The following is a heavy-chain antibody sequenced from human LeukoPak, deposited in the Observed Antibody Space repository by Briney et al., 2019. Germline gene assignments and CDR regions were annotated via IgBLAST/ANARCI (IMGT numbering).Heavy chain of an antibody. V-gene: IGHV3-48*04. J-gene: IGHJ4*02. CDR3: ARANPRDYGDYGKTANYYDSSGYYYGYFDY. CDR1: GFTFSSYS. Sequence: GGSLRLSCAASGFTFSSYSMNWVRQAPGKGLEWVSYISSSSTIYYADSVKGRFTISRDNAKNSLYLQMNSLRAEDTAVYYCARANPRDYGDYGKTANYYDSSGYYYGYFDYWGQGTLVTVSS. D-gene: IGHD3-22*01. CDR2: ISSSSTI.